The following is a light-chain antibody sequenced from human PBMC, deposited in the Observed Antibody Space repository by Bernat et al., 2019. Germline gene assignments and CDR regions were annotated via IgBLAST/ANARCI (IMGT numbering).Light chain of an antibody. Sequence: DIQMTQSPSSLSASVGDRVTITCQASQEISNYLNWYQQKPGKAPKLLIYDASNLETGVPSRFSGSGSGTDFTFTISSLQPEDIATYHCQQYDNVPITFGQGTRLEIK. CDR3: QQYDNVPIT. J-gene: IGKJ5*01. CDR2: DAS. CDR1: QEISNY. V-gene: IGKV1-33*01.